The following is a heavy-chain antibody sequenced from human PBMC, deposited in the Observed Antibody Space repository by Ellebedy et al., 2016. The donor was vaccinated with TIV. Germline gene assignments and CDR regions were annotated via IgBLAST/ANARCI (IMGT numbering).Heavy chain of an antibody. J-gene: IGHJ4*02. V-gene: IGHV3-30*18. CDR3: AKRYRSYFDY. Sequence: GESLKISCAASEFTFNTYGMNWVRQAPGKGLWGVALISSEGSSKSYADSVKGRFTISRDNSKNTLYLQMNSLSEGDTAVYYCAKRYRSYFDYWGQGTLVTVSS. D-gene: IGHD1-1*01. CDR2: ISSEGSSK. CDR1: EFTFNTYG.